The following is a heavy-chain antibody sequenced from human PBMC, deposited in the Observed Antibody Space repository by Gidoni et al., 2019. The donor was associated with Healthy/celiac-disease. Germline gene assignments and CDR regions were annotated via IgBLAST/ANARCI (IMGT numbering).Heavy chain of an antibody. CDR2: ISGSGGST. V-gene: IGHV3-23*01. CDR3: AKDPCGSCETYYYYYYGMDV. J-gene: IGHJ6*02. Sequence: EVQLLESGGGLVQPGWSLRLSCAASGFTFSSSAFSWVRQAPGKGLEWVSAISGSGGSTYYADSVKGRFTISRDNSKNTLYLQMNSLRAEDTAVYYCAKDPCGSCETYYYYYYGMDVWGQGTTVTVSS. CDR1: GFTFSSSA. D-gene: IGHD1-26*01.